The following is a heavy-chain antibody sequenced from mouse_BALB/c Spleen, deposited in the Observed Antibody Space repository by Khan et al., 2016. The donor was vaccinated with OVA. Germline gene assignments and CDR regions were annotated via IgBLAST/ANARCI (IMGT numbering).Heavy chain of an antibody. D-gene: IGHD1-1*01. Sequence: QVRLQQSGAELAKPGASVKMSCKASGYTFTSYWMHWVKQRPGQGLEWIGYINPSTGYSEYNQKFKDQATLTADKSSSTAYMQLSSLTSDDSAVCYSANHGSSCAGFDYWGQGTLVTVSA. CDR2: INPSTGYS. J-gene: IGHJ3*01. CDR1: GYTFTSYW. CDR3: ANHGSSCAGFDY. V-gene: IGHV1-7*01.